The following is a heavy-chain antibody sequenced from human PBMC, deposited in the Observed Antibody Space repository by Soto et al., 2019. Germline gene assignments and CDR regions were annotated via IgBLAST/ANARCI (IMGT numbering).Heavy chain of an antibody. V-gene: IGHV4-31*03. CDR2: IYYTGNT. D-gene: IGHD1-1*01. CDR1: GGSISSGGTGSY. J-gene: IGHJ4*02. Sequence: QVQLQESGPGLVKPSQTLSLTCTVSGGSISSGGTGSYWTWIRQLPGKGLEWIGYIYYTGNTYYNPSLKRRPTTSIDTSENQCSLKLTSVTAADTAVYFCASGHDAYKVRYWGQGTLVTVSS. CDR3: ASGHDAYKVRY.